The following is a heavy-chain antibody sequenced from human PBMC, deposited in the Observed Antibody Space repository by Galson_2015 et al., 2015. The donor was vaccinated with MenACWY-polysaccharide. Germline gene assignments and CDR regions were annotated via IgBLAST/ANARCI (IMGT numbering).Heavy chain of an antibody. CDR3: AKERTGYSSSWYSGALGY. CDR2: ISWNSGSI. D-gene: IGHD6-13*01. V-gene: IGHV3-9*01. J-gene: IGHJ4*02. Sequence: SLRLSCAASGFTFDDYAMHWVRHAPGQGLEWVSGISWNSGSIGYADSVKGRFTISRDNAKNSLYLQMNSLRAEDTALYYCAKERTGYSSSWYSGALGYWGQGTLVTVSS. CDR1: GFTFDDYA.